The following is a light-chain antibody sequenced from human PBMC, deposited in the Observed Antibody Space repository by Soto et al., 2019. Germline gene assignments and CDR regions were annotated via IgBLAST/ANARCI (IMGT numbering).Light chain of an antibody. CDR2: GAS. CDR1: QSVRNNY. V-gene: IGKV3-20*01. J-gene: IGKJ4*01. CDR3: QQYGSSPPVT. Sequence: IVLTQSPGALSLSPGERATLSCRASQSVRNNYLAWYQQKPGQTPRLLIYGASTRATGIPDRFSGSGSGRDFTLTISRLEPEDFAVYYCQQYGSSPPVTFGGGTQVESK.